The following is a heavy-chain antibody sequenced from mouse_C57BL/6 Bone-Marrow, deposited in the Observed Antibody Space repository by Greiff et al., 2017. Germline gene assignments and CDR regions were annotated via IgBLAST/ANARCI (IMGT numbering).Heavy chain of an antibody. CDR3: ARRPITTVVATDYAMDY. CDR1: GFTFSDYY. Sequence: EVQGVESGGGLVQPGGSLKLSCAASGFTFSDYYMYWVRQTPEKRLEWVAYISNGGGSTYYPDTVKGRFTISRDNAKNTLYLQMSRLKSEDTAMYYCARRPITTVVATDYAMDYWGQGTSVTVSS. D-gene: IGHD1-1*01. V-gene: IGHV5-12*01. CDR2: ISNGGGST. J-gene: IGHJ4*01.